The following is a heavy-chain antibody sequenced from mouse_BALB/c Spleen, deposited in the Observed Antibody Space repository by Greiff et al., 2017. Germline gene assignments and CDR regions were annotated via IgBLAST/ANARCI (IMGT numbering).Heavy chain of an antibody. CDR3: ARDEGGLPFDY. J-gene: IGHJ2*01. CDR1: GFSLTCYG. CDR2: IWGDGST. D-gene: IGHD2-4*01. Sequence: VMLVESGPGLVAPSQSLSITCTVSGFSLTCYGVNWVCQPPGKGLEWLGMIWGDGSTDYNSALKSRLSISKDNSKSQVFLKMNSLQTDDTARYYCARDEGGLPFDYWGQGTTLTVSS. V-gene: IGHV2-6-7*01.